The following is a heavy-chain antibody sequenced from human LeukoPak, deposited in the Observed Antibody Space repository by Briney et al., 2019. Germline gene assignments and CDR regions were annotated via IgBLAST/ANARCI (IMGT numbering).Heavy chain of an antibody. J-gene: IGHJ4*02. V-gene: IGHV3-30*04. Sequence: GGFLRLSCAASGFTFSSYAMHWVRQAPGKGLEWVAVISYDGSNKYYADSVKGRFTISRDNSKNTLYLQMNSLRAEDTAVYYCARGYSSGYYNSPVDYWGQGTLVTVSS. CDR3: ARGYSSGYYNSPVDY. CDR1: GFTFSSYA. D-gene: IGHD3-22*01. CDR2: ISYDGSNK.